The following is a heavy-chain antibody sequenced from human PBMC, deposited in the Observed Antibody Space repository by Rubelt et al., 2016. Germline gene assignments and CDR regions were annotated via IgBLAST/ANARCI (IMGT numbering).Heavy chain of an antibody. CDR3: AEVNYDFWSGYSSFDF. V-gene: IGHV3-23*04. J-gene: IGHJ4*02. D-gene: IGHD3-3*01. Sequence: VEFGGGLAQPGGPFTLLCGAGGFTLCICAERGVRQATGEGVVGVSSMCARGGRIYHGDCEGGGLRLPRDYSKNTLSLQMNSLRAEDTALYYCAEVNYDFWSGYSSFDFWGQGTLVTVSS. CDR2: MCARGGRI. CDR1: GFTLCICA.